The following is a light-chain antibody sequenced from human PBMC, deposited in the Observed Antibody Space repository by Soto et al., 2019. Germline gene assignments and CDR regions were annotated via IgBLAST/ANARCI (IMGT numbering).Light chain of an antibody. CDR3: QQYYGSPPRT. V-gene: IGKV4-1*01. Sequence: DIVMTQSPDSLAVSLGERATINCKSSQSVLYSSNNKNYSAWYQQKPGQPPKLLISWASTRESGVPDRFSGSGSGTDFTLTISSLQAEDVAVYYCQQYYGSPPRTFGQGTKVEI. CDR2: WAS. CDR1: QSVLYSSNNKNY. J-gene: IGKJ1*01.